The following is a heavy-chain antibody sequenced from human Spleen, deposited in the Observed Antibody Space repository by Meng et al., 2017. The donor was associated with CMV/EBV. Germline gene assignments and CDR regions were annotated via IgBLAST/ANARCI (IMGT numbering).Heavy chain of an antibody. J-gene: IGHJ4*02. CDR2: ISGSGGST. Sequence: EVQLLESGGGLVQPGGSLRVSCAASGFTFNNFAMSWVRQAPGKGLEWVSAISGSGGSTYYADSVKGRFTISRDNSKNTLYLQMNSLRAEDTAVYDCASEWGYSPTGNWGQGTLVTVSS. CDR3: ASEWGYSPTGN. V-gene: IGHV3-23*01. D-gene: IGHD4-11*01. CDR1: GFTFNNFA.